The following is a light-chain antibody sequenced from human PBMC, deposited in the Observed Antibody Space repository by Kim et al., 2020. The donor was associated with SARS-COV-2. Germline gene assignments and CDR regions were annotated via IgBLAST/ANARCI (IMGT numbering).Light chain of an antibody. CDR1: SNNVGNQG. V-gene: IGLV10-54*01. CDR3: SAWDSSLSVWV. CDR2: RNN. Sequence: QAGLTQPPSVSKGLRQTATLTCTGNSNNVGNQGAAWLQQHQGHPPKLLSYRNNNRPSGISERLSASRSGNTASLTITGLQPEDEADYYCSAWDSSLSVWVFGVGTQLTVL. J-gene: IGLJ3*02.